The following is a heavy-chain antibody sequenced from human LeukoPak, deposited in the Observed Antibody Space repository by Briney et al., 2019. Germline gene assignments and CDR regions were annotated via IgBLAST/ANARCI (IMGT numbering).Heavy chain of an antibody. CDR1: GYTFTGYY. V-gene: IGHV1-2*02. D-gene: IGHD1-26*01. J-gene: IGHJ6*03. Sequence: GASVKVSCKTSGYTFTGYYMHWVRQAPGQALEWMGWINPNSGGTNYAQKFQGRVTMTRDTSISTAYMELSRLRSDDTAVYYCARDLSLSGSYYGFRAHYYYYYYMDVWGKGTTVTISS. CDR2: INPNSGGT. CDR3: ARDLSLSGSYYGFRAHYYYYYYMDV.